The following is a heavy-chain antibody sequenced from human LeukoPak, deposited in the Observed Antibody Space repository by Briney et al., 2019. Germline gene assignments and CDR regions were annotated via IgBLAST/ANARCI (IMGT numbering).Heavy chain of an antibody. J-gene: IGHJ3*02. CDR3: ARDRGSSSSDDAFDI. Sequence: SETLSLTCTVSGGSISSYYWSWIRQPPGKGLEWIGYIYYSGSTNYNPSLKSRVTISVDRSKNQFSLKLSSVTAADTAVYYCARDRGSSSSDDAFDIWGQGTMVTVSS. CDR2: IYYSGST. V-gene: IGHV4-59*12. D-gene: IGHD6-6*01. CDR1: GGSISSYY.